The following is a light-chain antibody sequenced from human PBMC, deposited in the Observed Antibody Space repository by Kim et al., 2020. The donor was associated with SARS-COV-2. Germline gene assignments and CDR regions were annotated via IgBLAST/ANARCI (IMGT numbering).Light chain of an antibody. CDR2: RAS. V-gene: IGKV1-5*03. Sequence: IQMTQSPSTLSASVGDRVTITCRASQSVDHWLAWYQQKPGKAPKLLIYRASRVQTGVPSRFSASGTGTEFTLTISSLQPDDFATYYCQQYITYWTFGPGTKVDIK. J-gene: IGKJ1*01. CDR3: QQYITYWT. CDR1: QSVDHW.